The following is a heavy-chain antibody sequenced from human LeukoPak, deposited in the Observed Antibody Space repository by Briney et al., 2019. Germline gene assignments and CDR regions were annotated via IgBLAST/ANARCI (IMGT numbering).Heavy chain of an antibody. Sequence: KPGGSLRLSCAASGFTFSSYSMNWVRQAPGKGLEWVSSISSSSSYIYYADSVKGRFTISSDNAKNSLYLQMNSLRAEDTAVYYCARDYYDSSGSVDYWGQGTLVTVSS. CDR2: ISSSSSYI. CDR3: ARDYYDSSGSVDY. V-gene: IGHV3-21*01. CDR1: GFTFSSYS. J-gene: IGHJ4*02. D-gene: IGHD3-22*01.